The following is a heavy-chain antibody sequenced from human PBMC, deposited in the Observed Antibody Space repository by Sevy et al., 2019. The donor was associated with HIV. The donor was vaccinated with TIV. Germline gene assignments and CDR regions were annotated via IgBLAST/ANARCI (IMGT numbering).Heavy chain of an antibody. CDR2: IGYDGNNK. D-gene: IGHD2-8*01. J-gene: IGHJ4*02. CDR3: ARDPRMYGDYLLAYFDY. V-gene: IGHV3-33*01. CDR1: GFTPSTYG. Sequence: GGSLRLSCAGSGFTPSTYGMHWVRQAPGKGLEWVAVIGYDGNNKYYADSVKGRFTISRDNSKKTLFLQMDSLRAEDTAVYYCARDPRMYGDYLLAYFDYWGQGALVTVSS.